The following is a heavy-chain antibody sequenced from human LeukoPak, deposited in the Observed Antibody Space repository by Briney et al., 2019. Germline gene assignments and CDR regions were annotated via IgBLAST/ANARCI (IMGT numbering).Heavy chain of an antibody. J-gene: IGHJ4*02. V-gene: IGHV3-48*03. D-gene: IGHD3-16*01. CDR1: GFTFSNFE. CDR3: ARDRVMGGLDY. CDR2: IDFIGTTI. Sequence: GGSLRLSCAASGFTFSNFEMNWVRQAPGKGLEWISYIDFIGTTISYADSVKGRFTISRDNAKNSLYLQMNSLRAEDTAVYYCARDRVMGGLDYWGQGTLVTVSS.